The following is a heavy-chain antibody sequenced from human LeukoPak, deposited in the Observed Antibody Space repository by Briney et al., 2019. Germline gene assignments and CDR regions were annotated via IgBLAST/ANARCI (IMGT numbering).Heavy chain of an antibody. CDR2: INHSGST. D-gene: IGHD6-19*01. J-gene: IGHJ4*02. CDR1: GCSISGYY. V-gene: IGHV4-34*01. CDR3: ARGVISRQWLVTFRGPFDY. Sequence: SETLSLTCTVSGCSISGYYWSWIRQPPGKGLEWIGEINHSGSTNYNPSLKSRVTISVDTSKNQFSLKLSSVTAADTAVYYCARGVISRQWLVTFRGPFDYWGQGTLVTVSS.